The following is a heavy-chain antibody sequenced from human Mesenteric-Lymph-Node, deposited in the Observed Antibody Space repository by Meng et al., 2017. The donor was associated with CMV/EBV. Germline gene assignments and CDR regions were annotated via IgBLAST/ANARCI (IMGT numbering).Heavy chain of an antibody. V-gene: IGHV3-33*06. D-gene: IGHD5-18*01. CDR3: AKVGGAYSYGYNLDV. CDR2: IWYDGNTA. CDR1: GFSFKTHA. J-gene: IGHJ6*02. Sequence: GGSLRLSCTASGFSFKTHAMHWVRQAPGKGLQWVAVIWYDGNTAFYGDSVKGRFTISRDNSKNTLHLQMSTLRAEDTAVYYCAKVGGAYSYGYNLDVWGPGTTVTVSS.